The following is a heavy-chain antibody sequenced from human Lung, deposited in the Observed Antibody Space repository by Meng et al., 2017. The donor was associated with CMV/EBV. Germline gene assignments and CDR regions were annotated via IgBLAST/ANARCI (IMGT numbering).Heavy chain of an antibody. CDR1: GGSMSSGNYY. CDR2: IHHSGSA. CDR3: ASFDHIPRRNYFDY. D-gene: IGHD2-21*01. Sequence: QGQLQGSGPGRVEPSQTLSLTGTVSGGSMSSGNYYWSWIHQPPGKGLEWIGYIHHSGSAYYNPSLKSRVSISVDTSKNQFSLNLNSMTAADTAVYYCASFDHIPRRNYFDYWGQGTLVTVSS. J-gene: IGHJ4*02. V-gene: IGHV4-30-4*01.